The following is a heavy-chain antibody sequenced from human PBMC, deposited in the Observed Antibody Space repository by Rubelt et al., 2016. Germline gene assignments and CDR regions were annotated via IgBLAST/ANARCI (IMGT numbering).Heavy chain of an antibody. CDR2: FDPEDGET. CDR3: ATTIAIRPYYFDY. V-gene: IGHV1-24*01. D-gene: IGHD6-6*01. J-gene: IGHJ4*02. CDR1: GYTLTELS. Sequence: QVQLVQSGAEVKKPGASVKVSCKVSGYTLTELSMHWVRQAPGKGLEWMGGFDPEDGETIYAQKFQARVTMTEDKSTDTAYMGLSSLGSEDTAVYYCATTIAIRPYYFDYWGQGTLVTVSS.